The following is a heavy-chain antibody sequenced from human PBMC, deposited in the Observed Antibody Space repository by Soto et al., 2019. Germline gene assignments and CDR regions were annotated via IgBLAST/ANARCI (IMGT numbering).Heavy chain of an antibody. Sequence: VQLLESGGGLVQPGGSLRLSCTASRFTFSSYALSWVRQAPGKGLEWVSAISTSGAITYYAESVRGRFTISRDDSKNTLYLQMNSLRAEDTAVYYCAKTCRYCSDDSPCSWGHGNLVTVSS. J-gene: IGHJ4*01. CDR1: RFTFSSYA. CDR2: ISTSGAIT. CDR3: AKTCRYCSDDSPCS. V-gene: IGHV3-23*01. D-gene: IGHD2-15*01.